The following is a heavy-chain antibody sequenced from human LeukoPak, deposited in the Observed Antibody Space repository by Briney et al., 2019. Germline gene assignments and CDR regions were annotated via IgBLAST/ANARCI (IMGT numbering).Heavy chain of an antibody. D-gene: IGHD2-2*02. Sequence: SETLSLNRTVFGDSIGGYYWSWIRQPPGKGLEWIGYVYQRGSTNYNPSLKSRVLISADRSKNHFSLRLTSVTAADTAVYYCARTLGYCSRGTCYNYFDPWGQGTLVTVSS. CDR2: VYQRGST. V-gene: IGHV4-59*08. CDR1: GDSIGGYY. J-gene: IGHJ5*02. CDR3: ARTLGYCSRGTCYNYFDP.